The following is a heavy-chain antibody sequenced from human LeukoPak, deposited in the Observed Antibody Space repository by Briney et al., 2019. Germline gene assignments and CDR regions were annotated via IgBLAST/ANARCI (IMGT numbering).Heavy chain of an antibody. D-gene: IGHD1-1*01. V-gene: IGHV3-48*03. CDR1: GFTFSTYE. Sequence: GGSLRLSCAASGFTFSTYEMNWVRQAPGKGLEWVSYISPTGTTIYYAQSVKGRFTISRDNAKNSVYLQMNSLRVEDTAVYYCARKTFGTVYFDYWGQGILVTVSS. CDR3: ARKTFGTVYFDY. CDR2: ISPTGTTI. J-gene: IGHJ4*02.